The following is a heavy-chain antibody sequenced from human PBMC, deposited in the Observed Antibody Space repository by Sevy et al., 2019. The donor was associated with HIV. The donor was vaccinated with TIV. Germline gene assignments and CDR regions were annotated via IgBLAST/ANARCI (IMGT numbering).Heavy chain of an antibody. CDR1: GFTVSGNY. V-gene: IGHV3-66*01. Sequence: GGSLRLSCEASGFTVSGNYMAWVRLAPGKGLEWVSLIDSGGSTYYADSVKGRFTISRDNAKNTLYLKLIPLRAEDTAVYFCARDRYYDASGYYYYYYGMDVWGQGTTVTVSS. J-gene: IGHJ6*02. D-gene: IGHD3-22*01. CDR2: IDSGGST. CDR3: ARDRYYDASGYYYYYYGMDV.